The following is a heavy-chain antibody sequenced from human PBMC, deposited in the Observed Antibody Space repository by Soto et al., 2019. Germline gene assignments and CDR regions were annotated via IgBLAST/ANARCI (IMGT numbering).Heavy chain of an antibody. CDR2: IYYSGST. J-gene: IGHJ4*02. D-gene: IGHD1-26*01. V-gene: IGHV4-39*01. CDR1: GGSISSSSYY. Sequence: SETLSLTCTVSGGSISSSSYYWGWIRQPPGKGLEWIGSIYYSGSTYYNPSLKGRVTISVDTSKNQFSLKLSSVTAADTAVYYCARHWDYYFDYWGQGTLVTVSS. CDR3: ARHWDYYFDY.